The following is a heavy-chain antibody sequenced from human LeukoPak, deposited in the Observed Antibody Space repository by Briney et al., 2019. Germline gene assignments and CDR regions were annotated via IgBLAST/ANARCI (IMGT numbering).Heavy chain of an antibody. V-gene: IGHV4-30-4*01. CDR3: ATASYGAYWFDP. J-gene: IGHJ5*02. D-gene: IGHD4-17*01. CDR1: GDSISSGDYY. CDR2: IYYSGST. Sequence: PSQTLSLTCTVSGDSISSGDYYWGWVRQPRGKGLEWIGYIYYSGSTYYKPSRKSRITKSVDTSKNQFSLKLSSVTAADTAVYYCATASYGAYWFDPWGQGTLVTVSS.